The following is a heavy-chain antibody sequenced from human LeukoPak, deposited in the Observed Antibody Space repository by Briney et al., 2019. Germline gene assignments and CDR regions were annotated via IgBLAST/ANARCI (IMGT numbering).Heavy chain of an antibody. CDR2: ISYDGSNK. D-gene: IGHD5-12*01. CDR1: GFTFCSFG. J-gene: IGHJ4*02. Sequence: GGSLRLSCAASGFTFCSFGMHWVRQAPGKGLEWVAVISYDGSNKYYADSVKGRFTISRDNSKNTLFLQMNSLRAEDTAVYYCAKDLQYRGYDLGYWGQGTLVTVSS. V-gene: IGHV3-30*18. CDR3: AKDLQYRGYDLGY.